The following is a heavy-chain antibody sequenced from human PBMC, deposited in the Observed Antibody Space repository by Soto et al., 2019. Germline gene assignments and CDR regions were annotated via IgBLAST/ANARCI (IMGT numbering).Heavy chain of an antibody. D-gene: IGHD3-10*01. CDR2: IYYSGST. V-gene: IGHV4-39*01. J-gene: IGHJ6*02. CDR1: GGSISSSSYY. CDR3: AVWFGDPQGFGRNYYYYGMDV. Sequence: SETLSLTCTVSGGSISSSSYYWGWIRQPPGKGLEWIGSIYYSGSTYYNPSLKSRVTISVDTSKNQFSLKLSSVTAADTAVYYCAVWFGDPQGFGRNYYYYGMDVWGQGTTVTVSS.